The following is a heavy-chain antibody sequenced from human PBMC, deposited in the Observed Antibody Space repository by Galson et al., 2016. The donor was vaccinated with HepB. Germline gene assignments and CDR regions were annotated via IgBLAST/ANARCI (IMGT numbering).Heavy chain of an antibody. CDR2: INPSDGST. V-gene: IGHV1-46*01. CDR1: GYTFTSYF. Sequence: SVKVSCKASGYTFTSYFIHWVRQAPGQGLEWLGIINPSDGSTSYAQKFQGRVTMTRDPSTSTVYMVLSSLRSEDTAVYYCARDQGVGAHPFDYWGQGTLVTVSS. CDR3: ARDQGVGAHPFDY. J-gene: IGHJ4*02. D-gene: IGHD1-26*01.